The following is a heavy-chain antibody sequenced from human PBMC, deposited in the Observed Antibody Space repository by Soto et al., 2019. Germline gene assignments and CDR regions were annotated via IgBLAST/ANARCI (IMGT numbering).Heavy chain of an antibody. J-gene: IGHJ4*02. Sequence: SVKVSCKASGGTFSSYAISWVRQAPGQGLEWMGGIIPIFGTANYAQKFQGRVTITADESTSTAYMELSSLRSEDTAVYYCARARENYDILTGYYSVAVYYFDYWGQGTLVTISS. CDR2: IIPIFGTA. V-gene: IGHV1-69*13. D-gene: IGHD3-9*01. CDR3: ARARENYDILTGYYSVAVYYFDY. CDR1: GGTFSSYA.